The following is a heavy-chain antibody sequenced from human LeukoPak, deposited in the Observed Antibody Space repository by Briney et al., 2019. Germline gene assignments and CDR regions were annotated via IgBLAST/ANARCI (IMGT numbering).Heavy chain of an antibody. V-gene: IGHV3-30*04. Sequence: PGKSLSLSCAASGFTFSSYAMHWVRQAPGKGLEWVAVISYDGSNKYYAGSVKGQFTISKDNSKNTLYLQMDRLRAEDTAVYSCARDFGRDYSDFPGWFDPWGQGTLVTVSS. D-gene: IGHD3-3*01. CDR2: ISYDGSNK. J-gene: IGHJ5*02. CDR3: ARDFGRDYSDFPGWFDP. CDR1: GFTFSSYA.